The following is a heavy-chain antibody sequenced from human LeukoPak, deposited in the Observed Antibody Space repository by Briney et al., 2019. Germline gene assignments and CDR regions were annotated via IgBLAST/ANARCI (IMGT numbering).Heavy chain of an antibody. CDR2: ISGSGGST. Sequence: GGSLRLSYAASGFTFSTYSMNWVRQAPGKGLEWVSAISGSGGSTYYADSVKGRFTISRDNSKSTLYLQMNSLRAEDTAVYYCATRGSSWFFDYWGQGTLVTVSS. CDR1: GFTFSTYS. CDR3: ATRGSSWFFDY. J-gene: IGHJ4*02. D-gene: IGHD6-13*01. V-gene: IGHV3-23*01.